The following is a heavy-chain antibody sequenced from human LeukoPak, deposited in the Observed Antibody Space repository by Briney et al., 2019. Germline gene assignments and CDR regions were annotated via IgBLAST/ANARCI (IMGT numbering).Heavy chain of an antibody. V-gene: IGHV4-59*01. CDR3: ARDRRYSSGWYGLDY. J-gene: IGHJ4*02. D-gene: IGHD6-19*01. CDR2: IYYSGST. Sequence: SETLSLTCTVSGGSISSYYWSWIRQPPGKGLEWIGYIYYSGSTNYNPSLKSRVTISVDTSKNQSSLKLSSVTAADTAVYYCARDRRYSSGWYGLDYWGQGTLVTVSS. CDR1: GGSISSYY.